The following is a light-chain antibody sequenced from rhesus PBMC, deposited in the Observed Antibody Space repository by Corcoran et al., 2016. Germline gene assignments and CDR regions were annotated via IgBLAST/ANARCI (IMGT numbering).Light chain of an antibody. CDR1: QSVSSS. J-gene: IGKJ4*01. V-gene: IGKV3-24*01. CDR3: LQHSSWPLT. Sequence: EIVMTQSPATLSLSPGERATLSCRASQSVSSSLAWYQQKPGQDPRLLIYGASSRATGIPDRCSGSGSRTVYTLTISSLEPEGVAVYYCLQHSSWPLTFGGGTKVEL. CDR2: GAS.